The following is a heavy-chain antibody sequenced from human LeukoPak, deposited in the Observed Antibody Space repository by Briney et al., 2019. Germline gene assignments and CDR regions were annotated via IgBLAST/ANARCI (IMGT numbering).Heavy chain of an antibody. J-gene: IGHJ3*02. D-gene: IGHD2-2*01. Sequence: PSQTLSLTCTVSGGSISSGSYYWSWIRQPAGKGLEWIGRIYTSGSTNYNPSLKSRVTMSVDTSKNQFSLKLSSVTAADTAVYYCARDMVVPAAREIDAFDIWGQGTMVTVSS. V-gene: IGHV4-61*02. CDR2: IYTSGST. CDR1: GGSISSGSYY. CDR3: ARDMVVPAAREIDAFDI.